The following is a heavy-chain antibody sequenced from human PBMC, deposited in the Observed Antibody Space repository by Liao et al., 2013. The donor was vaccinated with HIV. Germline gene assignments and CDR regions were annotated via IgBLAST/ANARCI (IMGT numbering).Heavy chain of an antibody. J-gene: IGHJ3*02. V-gene: IGHV4-61*02. CDR3: ARLRTYGPSDAFDI. CDR2: IYAGRST. D-gene: IGHD3-10*01. CDR1: GVSISSGSSF. Sequence: QVQLQESGPGLLKPSQTLSLTCRVSGVSISSGSSFWAWVRQPAGKPLQWIGRIYAGRSTNYNPSLRSRVTISADTSKNQFSLKLSSVTAADVAVYYCARLRTYGPSDAFDIWGQGDNGNRLF.